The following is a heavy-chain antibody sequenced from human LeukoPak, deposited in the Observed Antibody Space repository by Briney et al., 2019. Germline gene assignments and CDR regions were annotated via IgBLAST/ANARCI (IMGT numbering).Heavy chain of an antibody. CDR2: ISYDGSNK. V-gene: IGHV3-30*04. Sequence: GGSLRLSCAASGFTFSSYAMHWIRQAPGKGLEWVAVISYDGSNKYYADSVKGRFTISRDNSKNTLYLQMNSLRAEDTAVYYCAKDDYYDTSGYRDWGQGTLVTVSS. CDR3: AKDDYYDTSGYRD. CDR1: GFTFSSYA. J-gene: IGHJ4*02. D-gene: IGHD3-22*01.